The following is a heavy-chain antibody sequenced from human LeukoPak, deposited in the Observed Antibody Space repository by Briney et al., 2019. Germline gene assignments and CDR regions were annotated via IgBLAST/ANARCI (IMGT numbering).Heavy chain of an antibody. CDR2: ISGSGGTT. D-gene: IGHD5/OR15-5a*01. CDR3: AKHYVIRPSTNHWFDP. Sequence: PGGSLRLSCAVSGFTFSSYGMSWVRQAPGKGLEWVPAISGSGGTTSYADSVKGRFTISRDNSKNTLYLQMNSLRAEDTAVYYCAKHYVIRPSTNHWFDPWGQGTLVTVSS. V-gene: IGHV3-23*01. J-gene: IGHJ5*02. CDR1: GFTFSSYG.